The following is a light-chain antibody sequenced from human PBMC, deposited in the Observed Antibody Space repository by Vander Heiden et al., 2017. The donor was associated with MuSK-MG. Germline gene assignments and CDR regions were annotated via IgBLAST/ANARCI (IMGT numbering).Light chain of an antibody. CDR2: GRS. V-gene: IGKV1-39*01. J-gene: IGKJ1*01. CDR1: QTITHY. Sequence: DIQMTQSPSSLSASLGDRATITYRASQTITHYLSWYQHKPGTAPKLLIYGRSTLQGGVPSRFSGSESGTDFTLTISRLQPEDFATYYCQQTYSTPRTFGQGTKVDI. CDR3: QQTYSTPRT.